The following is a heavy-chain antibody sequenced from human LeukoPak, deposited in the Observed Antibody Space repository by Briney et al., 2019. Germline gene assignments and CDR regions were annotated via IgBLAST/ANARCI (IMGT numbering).Heavy chain of an antibody. CDR2: IRYDGSNK. V-gene: IGHV3-30*02. Sequence: GGYLRLSCAASGFTFSSYGMHWVRQAPGKGLEWVAFIRYDGSNKYYADSVKGRFTISRDNSKNTLYLQMNSLRAEDTAVYYCARDPQGDGDIWFDPWGQGTLVTVSS. CDR1: GFTFSSYG. CDR3: ARDPQGDGDIWFDP. J-gene: IGHJ5*02. D-gene: IGHD3-16*01.